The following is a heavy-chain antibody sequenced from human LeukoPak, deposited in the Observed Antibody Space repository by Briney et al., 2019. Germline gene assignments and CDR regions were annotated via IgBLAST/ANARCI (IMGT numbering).Heavy chain of an antibody. Sequence: SETLSLTCTVSGGSISSGSYYWSWIRQPAGKGLEWIGRIYTSGSTNYNPSLKSRVTISVDTSKNQFSLKLSSVTAADTAVYYCAREPAQYYYGSGSANWFDPWGQGTLVTVSS. D-gene: IGHD3-10*01. V-gene: IGHV4-61*02. J-gene: IGHJ5*02. CDR2: IYTSGST. CDR3: AREPAQYYYGSGSANWFDP. CDR1: GGSISSGSYY.